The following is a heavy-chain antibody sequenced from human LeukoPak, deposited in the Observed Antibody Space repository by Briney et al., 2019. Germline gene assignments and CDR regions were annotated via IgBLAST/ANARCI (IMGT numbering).Heavy chain of an antibody. Sequence: ASVKVSCTASGGTFSSYAISWVRQAPGQGLGWMGVINPRDGSTRYAQTLQGRVTVTRDTSTSTVYVELSSLRSEDTAVYYCARSYGSGSSVDYCGQGSLVTVSS. CDR1: GGTFSSYA. CDR2: INPRDGST. V-gene: IGHV1-46*04. CDR3: ARSYGSGSSVDY. J-gene: IGHJ4*02. D-gene: IGHD3-10*01.